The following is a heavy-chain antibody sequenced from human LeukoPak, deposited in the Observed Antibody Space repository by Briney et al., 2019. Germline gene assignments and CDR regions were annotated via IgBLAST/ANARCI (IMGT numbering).Heavy chain of an antibody. V-gene: IGHV3-48*03. D-gene: IGHD3-10*02. Sequence: PGGSLRLSCAASGFTFSSYEMNWVRQAPGKGLERVSYISSSGSTIYYADSVKGRFTISRDNNKNSLHLQMNSLRAEDTAVYYCAELGITMIGGVWGKGTTVTISS. CDR3: AELGITMIGGV. CDR1: GFTFSSYE. J-gene: IGHJ6*04. CDR2: ISSSGSTI.